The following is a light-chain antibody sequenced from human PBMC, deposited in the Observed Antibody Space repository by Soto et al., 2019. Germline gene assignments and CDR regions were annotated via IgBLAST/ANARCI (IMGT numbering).Light chain of an antibody. CDR3: AAWDDSLNGRV. CDR1: NSNIGSNT. V-gene: IGLV1-44*01. J-gene: IGLJ1*01. CDR2: YDN. Sequence: QSVLTQPPSASGTPGQRVTISCSGSNSNIGSNTVNWYQQLPGTAPKLLIYYDNLRPSGVPDRISGSKSGTSASLAISGLQSDDEADYYCAAWDDSLNGRVFGTGTK.